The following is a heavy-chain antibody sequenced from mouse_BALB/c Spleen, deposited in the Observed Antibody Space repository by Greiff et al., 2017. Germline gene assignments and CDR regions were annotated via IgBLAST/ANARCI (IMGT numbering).Heavy chain of an antibody. V-gene: IGHV2-9*02. D-gene: IGHD2-3*01. Sequence: VKLVESGPGLVAPSQSLSITCTVSGFSLTSYGVHWVRQPPGKGLEWLGVIWAGGSTNYNSALMSRLSISKDNSKSQVFLKMNSLQTDDTAMYYCARDFDGYYGYWGQGTTLTVSS. J-gene: IGHJ2*01. CDR3: ARDFDGYYGY. CDR1: GFSLTSYG. CDR2: IWAGGST.